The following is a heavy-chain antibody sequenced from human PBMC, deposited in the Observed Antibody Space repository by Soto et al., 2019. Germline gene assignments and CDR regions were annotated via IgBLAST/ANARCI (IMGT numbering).Heavy chain of an antibody. CDR3: AKDGSSSSWKGYYYYGMDV. J-gene: IGHJ6*02. Sequence: GGSLRLSCAASGFTFDDYTMHWVRQAPGKGLEWVSLISWDGGSTYYADSVKGRFTISRDNSKNSLYLQMNSLRTEDTALYYCAKDGSSSSWKGYYYYGMDVWGQGTTVTVSS. V-gene: IGHV3-43*01. D-gene: IGHD6-13*01. CDR1: GFTFDDYT. CDR2: ISWDGGST.